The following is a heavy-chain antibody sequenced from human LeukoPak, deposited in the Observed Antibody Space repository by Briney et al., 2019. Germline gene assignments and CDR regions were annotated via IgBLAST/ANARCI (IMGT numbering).Heavy chain of an antibody. CDR2: IYYSGNT. CDR1: GVSISSSNSY. V-gene: IGHV4-39*07. J-gene: IGHJ4*02. CDR3: ARGAMDIVLMVYAIHFDY. D-gene: IGHD2-8*01. Sequence: SETLSLTCTVSGVSISSSNSYWGWIRQPPGKGLEWIGSIYYSGNTYYNPSLKSRVTISVDTSKNQFSLKLSSVTAADTAVYYCARGAMDIVLMVYAIHFDYWGQGTLVTVSS.